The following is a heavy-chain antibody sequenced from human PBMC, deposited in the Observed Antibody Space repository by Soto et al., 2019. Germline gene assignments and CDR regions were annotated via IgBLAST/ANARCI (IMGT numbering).Heavy chain of an antibody. D-gene: IGHD3-22*01. Sequence: QLQLQESGPGLVKPSETLSLTCTVSGCSINSCSYYWGWIRQPPGKGLEWIGSMYYTGTTYYNPSLKSRVTISGDTSKNQFSLKLSSVTAADTAVYYCATGGGGVVNDYWGQGTLVTVSS. J-gene: IGHJ4*02. CDR1: GCSINSCSYY. V-gene: IGHV4-39*01. CDR2: MYYTGTT. CDR3: ATGGGGVVNDY.